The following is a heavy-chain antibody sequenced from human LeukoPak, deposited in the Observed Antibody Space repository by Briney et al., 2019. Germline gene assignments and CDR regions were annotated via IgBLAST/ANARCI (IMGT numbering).Heavy chain of an antibody. CDR2: IIPIFGTA. Sequence: ASVKVSCKASGGTFNSYAISWVRQAPGQGLEWMGGIIPIFGTANYAQKFQGRVTITADESTGTAYMELSRLRSEDTAVYYCARDFWPLNEYNSSWYSKYWGHGTLVTVSS. CDR1: GGTFNSYA. J-gene: IGHJ4*01. D-gene: IGHD6-13*01. CDR3: ARDFWPLNEYNSSWYSKY. V-gene: IGHV1-69*13.